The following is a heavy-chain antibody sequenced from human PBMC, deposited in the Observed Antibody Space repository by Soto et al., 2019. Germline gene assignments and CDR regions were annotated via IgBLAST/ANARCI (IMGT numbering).Heavy chain of an antibody. J-gene: IGHJ6*02. CDR3: AKATVYSYGYYYYGMDV. CDR1: GFTFSNYN. D-gene: IGHD5-18*01. V-gene: IGHV3-48*02. Sequence: GGSLRLSCAASGFTFSNYNMNWVRQAPGKGLEWVSYISSSNTIYYADSVKGRFTISRDNAKNSLYLQMNSLRDEDTVVYYCAKATVYSYGYYYYGMDVWGQGTTVTVSS. CDR2: ISSSNTI.